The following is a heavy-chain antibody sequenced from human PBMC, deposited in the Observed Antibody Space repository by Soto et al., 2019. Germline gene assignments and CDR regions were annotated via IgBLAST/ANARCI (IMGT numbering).Heavy chain of an antibody. Sequence: EVQLVESGGGLVQPGRSLRLSCTASGFTFGDYAMSWFRQAPGKGLEWVGFIRSKAYGGTTEYAASVKGRFTISRDDSKSIAYLQMNSLKTEDTVVYYCTKVRADYYDSSGPNYWGQGTLVTVSS. CDR3: TKVRADYYDSSGPNY. CDR1: GFTFGDYA. J-gene: IGHJ4*02. V-gene: IGHV3-49*03. CDR2: IRSKAYGGTT. D-gene: IGHD3-22*01.